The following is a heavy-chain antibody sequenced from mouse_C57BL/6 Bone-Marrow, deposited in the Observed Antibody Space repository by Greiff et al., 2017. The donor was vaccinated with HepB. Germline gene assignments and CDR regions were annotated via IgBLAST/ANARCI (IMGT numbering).Heavy chain of an antibody. D-gene: IGHD1-1*01. CDR3: ARRGYYGSSYPLFDY. V-gene: IGHV1-55*01. CDR2: IYPGSGST. Sequence: QVQLQQPGAELVKPGASVKMSCKASGYTFTSYWITWVKQRPGQGLEWIGDIYPGSGSTNYNEKFKSKATLTVDTSSSTAYMKLSSLTSEDSAVYYCARRGYYGSSYPLFDYGGQGTTLTVSS. J-gene: IGHJ2*01. CDR1: GYTFTSYW.